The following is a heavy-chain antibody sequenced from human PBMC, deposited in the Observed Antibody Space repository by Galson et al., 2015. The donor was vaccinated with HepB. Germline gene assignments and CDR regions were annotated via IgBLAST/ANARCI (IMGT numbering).Heavy chain of an antibody. J-gene: IGHJ4*02. CDR2: IGVRGTT. V-gene: IGHV3-23*01. CDR3: AKGTTDIDY. D-gene: IGHD1-1*01. CDR1: GLTFSSLR. Sequence: SLRLSCAASGLTFSSLRMTWVRQAPGNGLECVSAIGVRGTTDYAESVKGRFTISRDNSKNMLYLQMNNLRAEDTAVYYCAKGTTDIDYWGQGTLVTVSS.